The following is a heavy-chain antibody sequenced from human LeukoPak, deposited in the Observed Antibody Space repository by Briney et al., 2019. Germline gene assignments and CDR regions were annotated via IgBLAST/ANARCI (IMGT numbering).Heavy chain of an antibody. Sequence: GGSLRLSCAASGFTFSSYSMNWVRQAPGKGLEWVSSISSSSSSYIYYADSVKGRFTISRDNAKNSLYLQMNSLRAEDTAVYYCARDRVVRDSPSYYGMDVWGQGTMVTVSS. CDR1: GFTFSSYS. V-gene: IGHV3-21*01. CDR2: ISSSSSSYI. D-gene: IGHD3-10*01. J-gene: IGHJ6*02. CDR3: ARDRVVRDSPSYYGMDV.